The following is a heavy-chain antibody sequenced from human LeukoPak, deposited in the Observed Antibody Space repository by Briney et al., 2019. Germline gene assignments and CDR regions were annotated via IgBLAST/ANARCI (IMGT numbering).Heavy chain of an antibody. CDR2: ISGSGGST. J-gene: IGHJ5*02. CDR3: ARDMTQGSHYDFWSGYHRGIRIDP. CDR1: GFTFSSYA. Sequence: GGSLRLSCAASGFTFSSYAMSWVRQAPGKGLEWVSAISGSGGSTYYADSVKGRFTISRDNSKNTLYLQMNSLRAEDTAVYYCARDMTQGSHYDFWSGYHRGIRIDPWGQGTLVTVSS. D-gene: IGHD3-3*01. V-gene: IGHV3-23*01.